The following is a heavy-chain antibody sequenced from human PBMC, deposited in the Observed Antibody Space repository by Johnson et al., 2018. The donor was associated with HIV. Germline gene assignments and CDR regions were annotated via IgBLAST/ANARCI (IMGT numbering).Heavy chain of an antibody. D-gene: IGHD3-22*01. CDR2: INWNGGSQ. V-gene: IGHV3-20*04. CDR1: GFTFEEYG. CDR3: ARDRGYYDSSGGDAFDI. Sequence: VQLVESGGGVVRPGGSLRLSCAASGFTFEEYGMSWVRQGPGKGLVWVTGINWNGGSQGYADCVQGRFPISRDNPKNTLYLQMNSLRAQDTSVYYCARDRGYYDSSGGDAFDIWGQGTMVTVSS. J-gene: IGHJ3*02.